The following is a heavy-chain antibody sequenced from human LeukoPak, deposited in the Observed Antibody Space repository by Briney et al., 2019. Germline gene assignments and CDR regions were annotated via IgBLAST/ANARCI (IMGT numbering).Heavy chain of an antibody. CDR1: GYTFTSYY. J-gene: IGHJ6*04. Sequence: ASVKVSCKASGYTFTSYYMHWVRQAPGQGLEWMGIINPSGGSTSYAQKFQGRVTMTRDTSTSTVYMELSSLRSEDTAVYYCARDRTARGYSGYRNYGMDVWGKGTTVTVPS. V-gene: IGHV1-46*01. D-gene: IGHD5-12*01. CDR2: INPSGGST. CDR3: ARDRTARGYSGYRNYGMDV.